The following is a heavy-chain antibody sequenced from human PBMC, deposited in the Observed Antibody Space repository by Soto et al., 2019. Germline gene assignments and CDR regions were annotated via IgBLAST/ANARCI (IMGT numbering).Heavy chain of an antibody. V-gene: IGHV4-59*01. J-gene: IGHJ2*01. Sequence: SETLSLTCTVSGGSISSYYWSWIRQPPGKGLEWIGYIYYSGSTNYNPSLKSQVTISVDTSKNQFSLKLSSVTAADTAVYYCARASGDYENWYFDLWGRGTLVTVSS. CDR2: IYYSGST. CDR3: ARASGDYENWYFDL. D-gene: IGHD4-17*01. CDR1: GGSISSYY.